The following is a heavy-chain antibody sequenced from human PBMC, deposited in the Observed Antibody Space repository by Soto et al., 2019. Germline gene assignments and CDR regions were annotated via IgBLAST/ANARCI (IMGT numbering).Heavy chain of an antibody. V-gene: IGHV5-51*01. CDR3: ASVRTKVLTPYYFDY. J-gene: IGHJ4*02. CDR2: IYPGDSDT. Sequence: GESLKISCKGSGYSFTSYWIGWVRQMPGKGLEWMGIIYPGDSDTRYSPSFQGQVTISADKSISTAYLQWSSLKASDTAMYYCASVRTKVLTPYYFDYWGQGTLVTVSS. D-gene: IGHD1-1*01. CDR1: GYSFTSYW.